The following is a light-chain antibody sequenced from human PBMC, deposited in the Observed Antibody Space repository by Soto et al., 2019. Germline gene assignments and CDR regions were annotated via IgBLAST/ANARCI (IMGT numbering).Light chain of an antibody. Sequence: EIVLTQSPGTLSLPPGERATLSCRASQSVSASYFAWYQHKPGQAPRLLIYGASSRATGIPDRFSGSGSGTDFTLTISRLEPEDFAVYYCQQYGLSPYTFGQGTKLEI. V-gene: IGKV3-20*01. CDR3: QQYGLSPYT. CDR2: GAS. CDR1: QSVSASY. J-gene: IGKJ2*01.